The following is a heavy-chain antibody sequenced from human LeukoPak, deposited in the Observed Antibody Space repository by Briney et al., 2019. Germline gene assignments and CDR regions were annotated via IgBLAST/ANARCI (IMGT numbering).Heavy chain of an antibody. V-gene: IGHV4-39*07. Sequence: SETLSLTCTVSGGTISSSSYYWGWIRQPPGKGLEWIGSIYYSGSTYYNPSLKSRVTISVDTSKNQFSLKLSSVTAADTAVYYCARRYLGSMAVAGGWFDPWGQGTLVTVSS. CDR2: IYYSGST. D-gene: IGHD6-19*01. CDR1: GGTISSSSYY. J-gene: IGHJ5*02. CDR3: ARRYLGSMAVAGGWFDP.